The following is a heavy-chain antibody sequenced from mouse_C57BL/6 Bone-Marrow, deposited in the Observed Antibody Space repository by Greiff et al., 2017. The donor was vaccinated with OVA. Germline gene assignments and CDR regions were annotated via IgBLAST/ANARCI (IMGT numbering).Heavy chain of an antibody. CDR3: ARSENGNYEGYYAMDY. D-gene: IGHD2-1*01. CDR1: GYTFTSYW. Sequence: QVHVKQPGAELVKPGASVKMSCKASGYTFTSYWITWVKQRPGQGLEWIGDIYPGSGSTNYNEKFKSKATLTVDTSSSTAYMQLSSLTSEDSAVYYCARSENGNYEGYYAMDYWGQGTSVTVSS. J-gene: IGHJ4*01. CDR2: IYPGSGST. V-gene: IGHV1-55*01.